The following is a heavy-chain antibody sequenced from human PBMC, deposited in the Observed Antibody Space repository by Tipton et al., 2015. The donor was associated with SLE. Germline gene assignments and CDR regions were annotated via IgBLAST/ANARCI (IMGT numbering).Heavy chain of an antibody. CDR1: GGSISSHY. Sequence: TLSLTCTVSGGSISSHYWGWIRQPAGKGLEWIGHIYTSGSTNYNPSLKSRVTISVDTSKNQFSLKLSSVTAADTAVYYCARDGPDSSGYPWYFDYWGQGTLVTVSS. J-gene: IGHJ4*02. CDR3: ARDGPDSSGYPWYFDY. CDR2: IYTSGST. D-gene: IGHD3-22*01. V-gene: IGHV4-4*07.